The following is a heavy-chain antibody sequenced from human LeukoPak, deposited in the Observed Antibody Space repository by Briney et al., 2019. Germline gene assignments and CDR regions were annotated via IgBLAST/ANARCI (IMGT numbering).Heavy chain of an antibody. CDR2: IIPIFGTA. Sequence: SVKVSCKASGGTFSSYAISWVRQAPGQGLEWMGGIIPIFGTANYAQKFQGRVTITADESTSTAYMELSSLRSEDTAVYYCARGAAYDSSGYYYVRRFDYWGQGTLVTVSS. J-gene: IGHJ4*02. CDR1: GGTFSSYA. V-gene: IGHV1-69*13. CDR3: ARGAAYDSSGYYYVRRFDY. D-gene: IGHD3-22*01.